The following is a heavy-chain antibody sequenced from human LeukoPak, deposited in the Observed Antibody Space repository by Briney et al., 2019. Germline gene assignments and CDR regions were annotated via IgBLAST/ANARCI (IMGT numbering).Heavy chain of an antibody. J-gene: IGHJ5*02. CDR2: IYSSGNT. CDR3: VKTSGNDRP. V-gene: IGHV4-4*07. D-gene: IGHD5-12*01. Sequence: PSETLSLTCTVSGGSISNYYWSWIRQPAGKGLEWIGRIYSSGNTNYNPSFKSRVTMSVDTSKNQFSLKLSSVTAADTAIYYCVKTSGNDRPWGQGILVTVSS. CDR1: GGSISNYY.